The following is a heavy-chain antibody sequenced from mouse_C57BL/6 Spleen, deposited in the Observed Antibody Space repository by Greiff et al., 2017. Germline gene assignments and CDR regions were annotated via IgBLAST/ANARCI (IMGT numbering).Heavy chain of an antibody. V-gene: IGHV1-82*01. CDR2: IYPGDGDT. CDR1: GYAFSSSW. Sequence: QVQLQQSGPELVKPGASVKISCKASGYAFSSSWMNWVKQRPGKGLEWIGRIYPGDGDTNYNGKFKGKDTLTADKSSSTAYMQLSSLTSEDSAVYFCARHYYGSSYLWYFDVWGTGTTVTVSS. CDR3: ARHYYGSSYLWYFDV. J-gene: IGHJ1*03. D-gene: IGHD1-1*01.